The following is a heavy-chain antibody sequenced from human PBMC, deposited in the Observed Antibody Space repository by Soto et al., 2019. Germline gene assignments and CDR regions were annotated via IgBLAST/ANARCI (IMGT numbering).Heavy chain of an antibody. D-gene: IGHD6-19*01. CDR2: ISSSSSYI. CDR1: GFTFSSYS. CDR3: ARDASWEWLVLNYFDY. V-gene: IGHV3-21*01. Sequence: PGGSLRLSCAASGFTFSSYSMNWVRQAPGKGLEWVSSISSSSSYIYYADSVKGRFTISRDNAKNSLYLQMNSLRAEDTAVYYCARDASWEWLVLNYFDYWGQGTLVTVSS. J-gene: IGHJ4*02.